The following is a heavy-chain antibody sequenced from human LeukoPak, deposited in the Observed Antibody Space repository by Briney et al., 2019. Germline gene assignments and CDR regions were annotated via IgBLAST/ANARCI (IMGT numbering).Heavy chain of an antibody. V-gene: IGHV4-34*01. J-gene: IGHJ4*02. D-gene: IGHD2-2*01. CDR1: GGSFSGYY. CDR2: INHSGST. CDR3: ASLPRRGYCSSTSCPTYDY. Sequence: PSETLSLTCAVYGGSFSGYYRSWIRQPPGKGLEWIGEINHSGSTNYNPSLKSRVTISVDTSKNQFSLMLSSVTAADTAVYYCASLPRRGYCSSTSCPTYDYWGQGTLVTVSS.